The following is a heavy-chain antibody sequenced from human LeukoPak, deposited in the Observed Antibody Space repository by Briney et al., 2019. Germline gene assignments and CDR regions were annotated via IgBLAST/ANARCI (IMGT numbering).Heavy chain of an antibody. D-gene: IGHD6-13*01. CDR3: ARGPFQAAGAFDY. V-gene: IGHV4-4*07. CDR1: GGSINNYY. CDR2: IFSSGST. J-gene: IGHJ4*02. Sequence: SETLSLTCTVSGGSINNYYWSWIRQPAGKGLEWIGRIFSSGSTDYNPSLRSRVTISVDKSKNQISLNLSSVTAADTALYYCARGPFQAAGAFDYWGQGTLVTVSS.